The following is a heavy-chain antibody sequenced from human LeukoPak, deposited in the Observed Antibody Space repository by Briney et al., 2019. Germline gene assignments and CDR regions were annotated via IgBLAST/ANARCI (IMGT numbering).Heavy chain of an antibody. J-gene: IGHJ4*02. V-gene: IGHV3-21*01. CDR1: GFTFSSYN. D-gene: IGHD3-22*01. Sequence: AGGSLRLSCAASGFTFSSYNMNWVRQAPGKGLEWVSSISSSSNYIYYADSVKGRFTISRDNAKNSLYLQMNSLGAEDTAVYYCARGTSGYDYWGQGTLVTVSS. CDR3: ARGTSGYDY. CDR2: ISSSSNYI.